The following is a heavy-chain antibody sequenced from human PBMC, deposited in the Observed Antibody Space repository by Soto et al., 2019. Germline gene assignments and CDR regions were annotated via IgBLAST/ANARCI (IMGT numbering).Heavy chain of an antibody. CDR2: ISGSGGST. J-gene: IGHJ1*01. D-gene: IGHD3-22*01. V-gene: IGHV3-23*01. Sequence: EVQLLESGGGLVQPGGSLRLSCAASGFTFSSYAMSWVRQAPGKGLEWVSAISGSGGSTYYADSVKGRFTISRDNSKNTLYLQMNSLRAEDTAVYYCVTNGDYYDRSGPKYFQYWGQGTLVTVSS. CDR3: VTNGDYYDRSGPKYFQY. CDR1: GFTFSSYA.